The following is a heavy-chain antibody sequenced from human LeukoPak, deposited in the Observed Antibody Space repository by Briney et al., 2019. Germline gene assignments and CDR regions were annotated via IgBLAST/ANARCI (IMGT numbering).Heavy chain of an antibody. J-gene: IGHJ6*02. CDR3: AREELRYCSSTSCPFPPYYYYGMDV. V-gene: IGHV1-46*01. D-gene: IGHD2-2*01. CDR2: INPSGGST. Sequence: ASVKVSCKASGYTFTSYYMHWVRQAPGQGLEWMGIINPSGGSTSYAQKFQGRVTMTRDTSTSTVYMELSSLRSEDTAVYYCAREELRYCSSTSCPFPPYYYYGMDVWGQGTTVTVSS. CDR1: GYTFTSYY.